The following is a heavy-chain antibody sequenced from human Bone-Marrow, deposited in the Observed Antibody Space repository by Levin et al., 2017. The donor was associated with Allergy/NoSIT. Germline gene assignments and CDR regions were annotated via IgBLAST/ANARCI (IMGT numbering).Heavy chain of an antibody. D-gene: IGHD2-15*01. J-gene: IGHJ4*02. CDR1: GFTFSSYS. CDR3: ARGSYCSGGSCLHFDY. CDR2: ISSSSSYI. Sequence: LSLTCAASGFTFSSYSMNWVRQAPGKGLEWVSSISSSSSYIYYADSVKGRFTISRDNAKNSLYLQMNSLRAEDTAVYYCARGSYCSGGSCLHFDYWGQGTLVTVSS. V-gene: IGHV3-21*01.